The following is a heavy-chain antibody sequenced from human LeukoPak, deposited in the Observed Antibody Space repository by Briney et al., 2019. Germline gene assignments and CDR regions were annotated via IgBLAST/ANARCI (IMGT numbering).Heavy chain of an antibody. CDR2: IYPGDSDT. Sequence: GESLKISCKGSGYSFTTYWIGWVRQMPGKGLEWMGIIYPGDSDTTYSPSFQGQVTFSADKSTSTAYLQWSSLKASDTAIYYCARRGRDVYNVYCFDYWGQGTLVTVSS. V-gene: IGHV5-51*01. D-gene: IGHD5-24*01. CDR3: ARRGRDVYNVYCFDY. CDR1: GYSFTTYW. J-gene: IGHJ4*02.